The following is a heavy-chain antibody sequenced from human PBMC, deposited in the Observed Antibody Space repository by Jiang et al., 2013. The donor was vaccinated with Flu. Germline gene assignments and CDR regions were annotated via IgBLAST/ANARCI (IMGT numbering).Heavy chain of an antibody. J-gene: IGHJ4*02. Sequence: LALIFWNDDKRYRSXLKNRLTITKDASKNQVVLTMTNMDPLDTATYYCAHKGPADSGTYFFDYWGQGTLVTVSS. D-gene: IGHD3-10*01. V-gene: IGHV2-5*01. CDR2: IFWNDDK. CDR3: AHKGPADSGTYFFDY.